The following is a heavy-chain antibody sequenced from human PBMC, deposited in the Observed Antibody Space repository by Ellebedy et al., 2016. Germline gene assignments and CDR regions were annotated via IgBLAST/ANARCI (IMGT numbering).Heavy chain of an antibody. CDR2: IYSSGTA. J-gene: IGHJ4*02. Sequence: SETLSLXCTVSGASMNTFYWSWIRQPAGKGLECFGRIYSSGTADYNPSLKGRVTMSVDTTKNQLSLNINSVTAADTAVYYCARLDSSWLFDHWGRGMLVTVSS. D-gene: IGHD6-13*01. V-gene: IGHV4-4*07. CDR1: GASMNTFY. CDR3: ARLDSSWLFDH.